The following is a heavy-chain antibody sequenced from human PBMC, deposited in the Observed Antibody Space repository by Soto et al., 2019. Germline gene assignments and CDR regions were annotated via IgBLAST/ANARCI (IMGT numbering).Heavy chain of an antibody. CDR3: ARSGYSSSWFHFDY. D-gene: IGHD6-13*01. V-gene: IGHV4-59*01. CDR2: IYYSGST. J-gene: IGHJ4*02. Sequence: SETLSLTCTVSVGSISSYYWSWIRQPPGKGLEWIGYIYYSGSTNYNPSLKSRVTISVDTSKNQFSLKLSSVTAADTAVYYCARSGYSSSWFHFDYWGQGTLVTV. CDR1: VGSISSYY.